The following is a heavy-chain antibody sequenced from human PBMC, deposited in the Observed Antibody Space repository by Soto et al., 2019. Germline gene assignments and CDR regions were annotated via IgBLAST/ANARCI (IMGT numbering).Heavy chain of an antibody. J-gene: IGHJ4*02. Sequence: VASVNVSCKASGYTFTSYGISWVRQAPGQGLEWMGWISAYNGNTNYAQKLQGRVTMTTAXXXXXAXMXLXXXXSDXTAVYYCARDRWAVAGDFDYWGQGTLVTVSS. CDR2: ISAYNGNT. D-gene: IGHD6-19*01. V-gene: IGHV1-18*04. CDR3: ARDRWAVAGDFDY. CDR1: GYTFTSYG.